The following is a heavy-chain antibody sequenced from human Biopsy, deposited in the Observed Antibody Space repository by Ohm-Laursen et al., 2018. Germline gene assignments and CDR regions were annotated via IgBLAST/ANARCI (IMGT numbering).Heavy chain of an antibody. CDR3: ASDLNGDPSAFDY. CDR2: IDSSAAST. D-gene: IGHD4-17*01. J-gene: IGHJ4*02. Sequence: SLRLSCTASGFTFSGHAMSWVRQAPGKGLECVSSIDSSAASTFYADSVKGRFTISRDNSKNTLFLQMNSLRAADTAIYYCASDLNGDPSAFDYWGQGTRVTVSS. V-gene: IGHV3-23*01. CDR1: GFTFSGHA.